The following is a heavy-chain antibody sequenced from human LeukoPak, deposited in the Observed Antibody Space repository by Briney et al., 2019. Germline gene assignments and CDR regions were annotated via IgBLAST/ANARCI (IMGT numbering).Heavy chain of an antibody. Sequence: GGSLRLSCAASGFTFSDYYMSWIRQAPGKGLEWVSYISSSGSTIYYADSAKGRFTISRDNAKNSLYLQMNSLRAEDTAVYYCASYDFWSGYSIDYWAREPWSPSPQ. CDR2: ISSSGSTI. CDR3: ASYDFWSGYSIDY. D-gene: IGHD3-3*01. CDR1: GFTFSDYY. J-gene: IGHJ4*02. V-gene: IGHV3-11*04.